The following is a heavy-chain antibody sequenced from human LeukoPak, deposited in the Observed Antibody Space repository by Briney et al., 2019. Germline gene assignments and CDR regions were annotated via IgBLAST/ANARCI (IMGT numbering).Heavy chain of an antibody. CDR3: ARHPFATPFDY. J-gene: IGHJ4*02. CDR2: AYYSGHT. D-gene: IGHD2-15*01. V-gene: IGHV4-59*08. CDR1: GGSISDNY. Sequence: PSETLSLTCTVSGGSISDNYWSWIRQPPGKGLEWIGYAYYSGHTNYNSSLKSRVTMSLDASKSQFSLRLSSVTAADTAVYFCARHPFATPFDYWGPGTLVTVSS.